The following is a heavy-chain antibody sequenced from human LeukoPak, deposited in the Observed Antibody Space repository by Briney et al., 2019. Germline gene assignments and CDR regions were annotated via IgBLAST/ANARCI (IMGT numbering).Heavy chain of an antibody. D-gene: IGHD5-18*01. Sequence: PGGSLRLSCVASGITFSNYAVSWVRQAPEKGLDWVSVISGSAHKIRYADSVKGRFTISRDNSENIVYLQMNNLRVEDTAEYYCAGRPTGYSSGYIHWGQGTLVTVSP. V-gene: IGHV3-23*01. CDR2: ISGSAHKI. J-gene: IGHJ4*02. CDR3: AGRPTGYSSGYIH. CDR1: GITFSNYA.